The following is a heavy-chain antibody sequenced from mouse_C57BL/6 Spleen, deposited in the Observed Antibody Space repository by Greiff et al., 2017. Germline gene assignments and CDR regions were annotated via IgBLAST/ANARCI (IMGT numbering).Heavy chain of an antibody. CDR3: TRRGYDVPFAY. V-gene: IGHV1-15*01. J-gene: IGHJ3*01. CDR2: IDPETGGT. Sequence: VQLQQSGAELVRPGASVTLSCKASGYTFTDYEMHWVKQTPVHGLEWIGAIDPETGGTAYNQKFKGKGRLTADKSSSTAYMELRSLTSEDSAVYYCTRRGYDVPFAYWGQGTLVTVSA. D-gene: IGHD2-2*01. CDR1: GYTFTDYE.